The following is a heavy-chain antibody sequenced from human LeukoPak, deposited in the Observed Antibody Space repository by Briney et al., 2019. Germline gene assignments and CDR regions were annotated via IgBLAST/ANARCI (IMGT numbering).Heavy chain of an antibody. D-gene: IGHD3-10*01. CDR2: MNPNSGNT. V-gene: IGHV1-8*03. CDR3: ARRQYGSGSPLYY. CDR1: GYTFTSHD. Sequence: ASVKVSCKASGYTFTSHDINWVRQTTGQGLEWMGWMNPNSGNTRYAQKFQGRVTLTGNTSISTAYMELSSLRSEDTAVYYCARRQYGSGSPLYYWGQGTLVTDSS. J-gene: IGHJ4*02.